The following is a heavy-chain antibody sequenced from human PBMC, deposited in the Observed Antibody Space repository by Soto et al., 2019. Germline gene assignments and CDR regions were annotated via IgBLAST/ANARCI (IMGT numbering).Heavy chain of an antibody. CDR1: GFTFSSYG. CDR3: ARDHNPQVRKGSSAYGMDV. Sequence: QVQLVESGGGVVQPGRSLRLSCAASGFTFSSYGMHWVRQAPGKGLEWVAVIWYDGSNKYYADSVKGRFTISRDNSKNTLYLQMNSLRAEDTAVYYCARDHNPQVRKGSSAYGMDVWGQGTTVTVSS. V-gene: IGHV3-33*01. CDR2: IWYDGSNK. D-gene: IGHD6-13*01. J-gene: IGHJ6*02.